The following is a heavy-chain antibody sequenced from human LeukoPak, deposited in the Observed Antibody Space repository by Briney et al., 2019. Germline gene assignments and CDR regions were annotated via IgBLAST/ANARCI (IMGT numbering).Heavy chain of an antibody. CDR3: ARHSSGWYGDAFDI. D-gene: IGHD6-19*01. CDR2: ISATGGNT. V-gene: IGHV3-23*01. Sequence: GGSLRLSCAASGFTFNNYAMTWVRQAPGKGLEWVSLISATGGNTYYADSVKGRFTISRDNSKNTLSLQMNSLRAEDTAVYYCARHSSGWYGDAFDIWGQGTMVTVSS. J-gene: IGHJ3*02. CDR1: GFTFNNYA.